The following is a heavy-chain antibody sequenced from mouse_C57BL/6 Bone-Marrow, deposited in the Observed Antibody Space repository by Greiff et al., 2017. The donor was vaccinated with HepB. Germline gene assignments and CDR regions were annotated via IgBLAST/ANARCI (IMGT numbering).Heavy chain of an antibody. CDR2: IYPGGGYT. CDR3: ARNVYYAMDY. J-gene: IGHJ4*01. CDR1: GYTFTNYW. V-gene: IGHV1-63*01. Sequence: QVQLQQSGAELVRPGTSVKMSCKASGYTFTNYWIGWAKQRPGHGLEWIGDIYPGGGYTNYNEKFKGKATLTADKSSSTAYMQLSSLTSEDSAIYYCARNVYYAMDYWGQGTSVTVSS.